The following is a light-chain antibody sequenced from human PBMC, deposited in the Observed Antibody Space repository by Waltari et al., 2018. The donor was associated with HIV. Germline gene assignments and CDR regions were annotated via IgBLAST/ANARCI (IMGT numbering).Light chain of an antibody. J-gene: IGLJ3*02. Sequence: QSLLTQPPSVSSAPGQMVNISCPARSPNIGNNDVSCYQKIPGTAPKRLIYDKNKRPSGIPDRFSGSKSGTSSTLGSTGLQAGDEADYYCGTWDSSLSAGVFGGGTKLTVL. CDR2: DKN. CDR1: SPNIGNND. CDR3: GTWDSSLSAGV. V-gene: IGLV1-51*01.